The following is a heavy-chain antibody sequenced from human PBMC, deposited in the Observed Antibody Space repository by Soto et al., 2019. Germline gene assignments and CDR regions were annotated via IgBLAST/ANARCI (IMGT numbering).Heavy chain of an antibody. Sequence: QVQLVQSGAEVKKPGASVKVSCKASGYTFTIYGISWVRQAPGQGLEWMGWISAYNGNTNYAQKLQGRVTMTTDTHTSTDYMELRSLRSDDTAVYYCARERLAVPPLYFDYWGQGTLVTVSS. V-gene: IGHV1-18*04. CDR3: ARERLAVPPLYFDY. J-gene: IGHJ4*02. CDR1: GYTFTIYG. D-gene: IGHD6-19*01. CDR2: ISAYNGNT.